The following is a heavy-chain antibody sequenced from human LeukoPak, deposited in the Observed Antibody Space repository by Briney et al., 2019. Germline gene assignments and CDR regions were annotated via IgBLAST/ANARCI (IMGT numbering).Heavy chain of an antibody. CDR2: ISSSSSYI. D-gene: IGHD3-3*02. J-gene: IGHJ6*03. V-gene: IGHV3-21*01. CDR1: GFTFSSYS. CDR3: ARSTTFLEWKYYYYMDV. Sequence: GGSLRLSCAASGFTFSSYSMNWVRQAPGKGLEWVSSISSSSSYIYYADSVKGRFTISRDNAKNSLYLQMNSLRAEDTAVYYCARSTTFLEWKYYYYMDVWGKGTTVTVPS.